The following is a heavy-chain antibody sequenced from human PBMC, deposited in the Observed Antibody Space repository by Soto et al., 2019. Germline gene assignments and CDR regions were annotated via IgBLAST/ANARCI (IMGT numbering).Heavy chain of an antibody. D-gene: IGHD3-10*01. Sequence: GGSLRLSCAASGFTFGSYEMNWVRQAPGKGLEWVSYISYSGSTKDYADSVKGRFTISRDNAKNSLYLQMNSLRAEDTAVYYCARGRYYYGSGSPRRKAYGMDVWGQGTTVTVSS. V-gene: IGHV3-48*03. CDR2: ISYSGSTK. CDR3: ARGRYYYGSGSPRRKAYGMDV. J-gene: IGHJ6*02. CDR1: GFTFGSYE.